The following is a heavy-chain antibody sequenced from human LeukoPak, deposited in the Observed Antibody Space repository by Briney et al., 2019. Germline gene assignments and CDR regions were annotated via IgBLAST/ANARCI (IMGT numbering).Heavy chain of an antibody. CDR2: IYTSGST. CDR1: GGCLSSYY. D-gene: IGHD7-27*01. CDR3: ARRANWGHAISGDDAFDI. J-gene: IGHJ3*02. V-gene: IGHV4-4*07. Sequence: SETLSLTCTVSGGCLSSYYWSWIRQPAGKGLEWIGRIYTSGSTNYNPSLKSRVTMSVDTSKNQFSLKLSSVTAADTAVYYCARRANWGHAISGDDAFDIWGQGTMVTVSS.